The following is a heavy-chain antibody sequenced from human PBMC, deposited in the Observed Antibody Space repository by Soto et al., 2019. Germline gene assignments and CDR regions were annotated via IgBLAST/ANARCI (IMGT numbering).Heavy chain of an antibody. V-gene: IGHV2-5*02. Sequence: QITLKESGPTLVKPTQTLTLTCTFSGFSLSTGGMGVGWIRQPPGKALEWLALIYWDGDRRYRPSLMSRLTIAKDTSKNPVVLTMTNMDPVDTATYYCVHSRCGGDCLQSYSSHYYYGMDIWGQGTTATVSS. CDR3: VHSRCGGDCLQSYSSHYYYGMDI. J-gene: IGHJ6*02. CDR1: GFSLSTGGMG. D-gene: IGHD2-21*02. CDR2: IYWDGDR.